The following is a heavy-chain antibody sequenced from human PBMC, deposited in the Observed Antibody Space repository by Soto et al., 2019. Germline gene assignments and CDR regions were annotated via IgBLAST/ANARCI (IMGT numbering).Heavy chain of an antibody. D-gene: IGHD1-1*01. CDR1: GGSISSGDYY. V-gene: IGHV4-30-4*01. CDR3: ARVWNKHNWFDP. J-gene: IGHJ5*02. Sequence: SETLSLTCTVSGGSISSGDYYLSWIRQPPGKGLEWFGYIYYSGSTYYNPSLKSRVTISIDMSKKQFSLKLSSVTAADKAVYYCARVWNKHNWFDPWGQGTLVTVSS. CDR2: IYYSGST.